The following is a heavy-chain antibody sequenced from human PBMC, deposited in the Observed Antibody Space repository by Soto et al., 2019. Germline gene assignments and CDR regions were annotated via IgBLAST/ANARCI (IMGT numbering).Heavy chain of an antibody. V-gene: IGHV4-34*01. J-gene: IGHJ6*02. CDR3: ARDLMGLIGMDV. CDR2: INHLGSI. CDR1: GGSLSDYF. Sequence: PSETLSLTCVVSGGSLSDYFWSWIRQPPGMALEWIGEINHLGSINYNPSLKSRVTMSVDTSKNQFSLTLNSVTAADTAEYYCARDLMGLIGMDVWGQGGTVTVSS.